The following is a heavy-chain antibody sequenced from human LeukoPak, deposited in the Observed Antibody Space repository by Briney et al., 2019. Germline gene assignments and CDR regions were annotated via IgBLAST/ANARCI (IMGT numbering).Heavy chain of an antibody. CDR1: GYTFTSYY. CDR3: AREGGGIVATPYFDY. CDR2: INPSGGST. Sequence: ASVKVSCKASGYTFTSYYMHWVRQAPGQGLEWMGIINPSGGSTSYAQKFQGRVTITADESTSTAYMELSSLRSEDTAVYYCAREGGGIVATPYFDYWGQGTLVTVSS. J-gene: IGHJ4*02. V-gene: IGHV1-46*01. D-gene: IGHD5-12*01.